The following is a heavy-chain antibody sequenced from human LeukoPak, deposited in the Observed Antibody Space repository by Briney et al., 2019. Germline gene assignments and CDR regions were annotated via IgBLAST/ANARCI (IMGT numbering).Heavy chain of an antibody. Sequence: SETLSLTCSVAGGSISRSTYYWAWIRQPPGKGLEWIGTIYYSGSTYYNPSLKSAVIISVDTSKNQFSLKLTSVTAADTAVYYCARGLVPGYSYGYEYYFDYWGQGTLVTVSS. V-gene: IGHV4-39*01. J-gene: IGHJ4*02. CDR2: IYYSGST. CDR3: ARGLVPGYSYGYEYYFDY. CDR1: GGSISRSTYY. D-gene: IGHD5-18*01.